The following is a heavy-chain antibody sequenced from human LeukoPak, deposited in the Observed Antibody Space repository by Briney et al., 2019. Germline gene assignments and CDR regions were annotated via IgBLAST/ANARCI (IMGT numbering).Heavy chain of an antibody. D-gene: IGHD6-19*01. Sequence: GGSLRLSCPASGFTFSNYIMNSVRQAPGKGLEWVSSISSSSSSIYYAYSVKGGFTISRDNAKNSVYLQMNRLRAEDTAVYYCARGPYSSGWYLFSSLDYWGQGTLVTVSS. V-gene: IGHV3-21*01. CDR3: ARGPYSSGWYLFSSLDY. J-gene: IGHJ4*02. CDR2: ISSSSSSI. CDR1: GFTFSNYI.